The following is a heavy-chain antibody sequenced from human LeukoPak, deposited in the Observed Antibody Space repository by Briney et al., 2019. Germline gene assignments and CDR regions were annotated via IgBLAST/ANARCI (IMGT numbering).Heavy chain of an antibody. CDR3: ATGYYFGSGSYGYLHY. J-gene: IGHJ4*02. Sequence: GGSLRLSCAASGFTVSSKYMSWVRQTSGKGLQWVALIYSSGDAYTPDSVKGRFTISRDDSENTLYLQMDSLRAEDTAVYYCATGYYFGSGSYGYLHYWGQGTLVTVSS. D-gene: IGHD3-10*01. CDR1: GFTVSSKY. CDR2: IYSSGDA. V-gene: IGHV3-53*01.